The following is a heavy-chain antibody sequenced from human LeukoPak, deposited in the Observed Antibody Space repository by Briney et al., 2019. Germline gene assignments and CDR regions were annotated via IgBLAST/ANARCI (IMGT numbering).Heavy chain of an antibody. J-gene: IGHJ5*02. Sequence: GASVRVSCKASGYTFTSYYMHWVRQAPGQGREWMGIINPSGGSTSYAQKFQGRVTMTRDTSTSTVYMELSSLRSEDTAVYYCARSVTAYDNWFDPWGQGTLVTVSS. V-gene: IGHV1-46*01. CDR3: ARSVTAYDNWFDP. D-gene: IGHD5-18*01. CDR1: GYTFTSYY. CDR2: INPSGGST.